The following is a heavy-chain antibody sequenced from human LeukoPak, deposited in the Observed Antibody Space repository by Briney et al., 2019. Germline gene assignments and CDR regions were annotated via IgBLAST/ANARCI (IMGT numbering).Heavy chain of an antibody. CDR1: GFTVSSNY. D-gene: IGHD6-13*01. Sequence: PGGSLRLSCAASGFTVSSNYMSWVRQAPGKGLEWVSVIYSGGSTYYADSVKGRFTISRDNSKNTLYLQMNSLRAEDTAVYYCARDFGYSSSWYYYGMDVWGQGTTVTVSS. CDR3: ARDFGYSSSWYYYGMDV. V-gene: IGHV3-53*01. J-gene: IGHJ6*02. CDR2: IYSGGST.